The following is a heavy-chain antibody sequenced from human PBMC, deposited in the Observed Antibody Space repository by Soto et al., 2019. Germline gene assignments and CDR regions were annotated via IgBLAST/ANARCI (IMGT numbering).Heavy chain of an antibody. CDR3: ARDEGRCLQLGGYYFDY. V-gene: IGHV4-38-2*02. Sequence: SETLSLTCAVSGYSISSGYYWGWIRQPPGKGLEWIGSIYHSGSTYYNPSLKSRVTISVDTSKNHFSLKLSSVTSADTAVYYCARDEGRCLQLGGYYFDYWGQGTLVTVSS. CDR2: IYHSGST. J-gene: IGHJ4*02. D-gene: IGHD3-16*01. CDR1: GYSISSGYY.